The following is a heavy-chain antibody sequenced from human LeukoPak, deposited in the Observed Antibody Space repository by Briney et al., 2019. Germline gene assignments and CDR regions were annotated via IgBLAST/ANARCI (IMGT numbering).Heavy chain of an antibody. CDR2: IIPIFGTA. D-gene: IGHD2-2*01. Sequence: SVKVSCEASGGTFSSYAISWVRQAPGQGLEWMGGIIPIFGTANYAQKFQGRVTITTDESTSTAYMELSSLRSEDTAVYYCARDYCSSTSCYRWHAFDIWGQGTMVTVSS. CDR1: GGTFSSYA. J-gene: IGHJ3*02. CDR3: ARDYCSSTSCYRWHAFDI. V-gene: IGHV1-69*05.